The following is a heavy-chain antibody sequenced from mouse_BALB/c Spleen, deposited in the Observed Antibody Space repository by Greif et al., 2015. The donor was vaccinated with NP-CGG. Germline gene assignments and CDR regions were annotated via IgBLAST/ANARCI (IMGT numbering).Heavy chain of an antibody. Sequence: EVQLQQSGPGLVKPSQSLSLTCTVTGYSITSDYAWNWIRQFPGNKLEWMGYISYSGSTSYSPSLKSRISITRDTSKNQFFLQLNSVTTEDTATYYCARRYYGDWYFDVWGAGTTVTVSS. J-gene: IGHJ1*01. D-gene: IGHD1-2*01. CDR3: ARRYYGDWYFDV. CDR2: ISYSGST. CDR1: GYSITSDYA. V-gene: IGHV3-2*02.